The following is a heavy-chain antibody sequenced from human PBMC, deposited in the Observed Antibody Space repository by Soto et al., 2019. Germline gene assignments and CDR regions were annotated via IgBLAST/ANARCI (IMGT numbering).Heavy chain of an antibody. V-gene: IGHV3-9*01. Sequence: PGGSLRLSCTASGFTFDGYAMRWVRQAPGKGLEWVSGSSWNSGSIGYADSVKGRFTISRDNAKNSLYLQMNSLRAEDTALYYCAKDKVAAAGIYYYGMDVWGQGTTVTVS. CDR3: AKDKVAAAGIYYYGMDV. J-gene: IGHJ6*02. D-gene: IGHD6-13*01. CDR2: SSWNSGSI. CDR1: GFTFDGYA.